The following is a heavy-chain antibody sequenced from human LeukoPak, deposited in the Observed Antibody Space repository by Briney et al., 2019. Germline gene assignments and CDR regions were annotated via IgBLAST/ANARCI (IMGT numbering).Heavy chain of an antibody. J-gene: IGHJ6*03. CDR1: GFTFSSYS. CDR3: ARSSEEWLKYYYYYMDV. V-gene: IGHV3-21*01. Sequence: GGSLRLSCAASGFTFSSYSMNWVRQAPGKGLEWVSSISSSSSYIYYADSVKGRFTISRDNAKNSLYLQMNSLRAEDTAVYYCARSSEEWLKYYYYYMDVWGKGTTVTVSS. D-gene: IGHD3-3*01. CDR2: ISSSSSYI.